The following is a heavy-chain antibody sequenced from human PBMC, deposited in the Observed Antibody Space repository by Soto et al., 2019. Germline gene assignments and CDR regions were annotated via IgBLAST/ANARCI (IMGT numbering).Heavy chain of an antibody. D-gene: IGHD3-10*01. CDR3: ARSTTTYYYGSGSYNY. CDR2: IYYSGST. J-gene: IGHJ4*02. Sequence: QLQLQESGPGLVKPSETLSLTCTVSGGSISSSSYYWGWIRQPPGKGLEWIGSIYYSGSTYYNPSPKSRVTISVDTSKNQFSLKLSSVTAADTAVYYCARSTTTYYYGSGSYNYWGQGTLVTVSS. CDR1: GGSISSSSYY. V-gene: IGHV4-39*01.